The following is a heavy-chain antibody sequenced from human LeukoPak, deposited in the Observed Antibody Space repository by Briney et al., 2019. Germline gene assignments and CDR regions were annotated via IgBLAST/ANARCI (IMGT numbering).Heavy chain of an antibody. Sequence: GSLRLSCAASGFTFSDYYMSWIRQAPGKGLEWVSYISSSGSTIYYADSVKGRFTISRDNAKNSLYLQMNSLRAEDTAVYYCARDTLAARQYYYYMDVWGKGTTVTVSS. CDR3: ARDTLAARQYYYYMDV. CDR2: ISSSGSTI. V-gene: IGHV3-11*01. CDR1: GFTFSDYY. D-gene: IGHD6-6*01. J-gene: IGHJ6*03.